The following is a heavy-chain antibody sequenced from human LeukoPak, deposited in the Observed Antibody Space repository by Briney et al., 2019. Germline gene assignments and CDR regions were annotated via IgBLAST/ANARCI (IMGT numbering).Heavy chain of an antibody. D-gene: IGHD3-22*01. V-gene: IGHV3-66*02. CDR2: IYSGGTT. Sequence: GGSLGLSCAASGFTVSNNYMSWVRQAPGKGLEWVSVIYSGGTTYYADSVRGLFTISRDNSKNTVHLQMNSLRPEDTAVYYCASYDGRAAYFEYWGQGTLVTVSS. CDR3: ASYDGRAAYFEY. CDR1: GFTVSNNY. J-gene: IGHJ4*02.